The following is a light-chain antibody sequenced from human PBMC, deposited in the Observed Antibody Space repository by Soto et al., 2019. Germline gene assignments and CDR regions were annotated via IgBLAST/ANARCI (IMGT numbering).Light chain of an antibody. V-gene: IGKV3-11*01. Sequence: EIVLTQSRATLSLSPGEGATLSCRASQNVSRFLAWYQRRPGQAPRLLIYDASNRASGIPARFTGSGSGTDFTLTISSLEPEDSAVYYCQQRSNWPPLTFGGGTKVEIK. J-gene: IGKJ4*01. CDR2: DAS. CDR1: QNVSRF. CDR3: QQRSNWPPLT.